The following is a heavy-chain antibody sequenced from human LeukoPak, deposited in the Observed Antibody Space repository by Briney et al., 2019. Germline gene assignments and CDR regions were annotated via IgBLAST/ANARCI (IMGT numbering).Heavy chain of an antibody. CDR2: IIPIFGTA. J-gene: IGHJ3*02. V-gene: IGHV1-69*05. CDR1: GGTFSSYA. Sequence: SVKVSCKASGGTFSSYAISWVRQAPGQGLEWMGGIIPIFGTANYAQKFQGRVTITTDESTGTAYMELSSLRSEDTAVYYCARVVRGPDAFDIWGQGTMVTVSS. D-gene: IGHD3-10*02. CDR3: ARVVRGPDAFDI.